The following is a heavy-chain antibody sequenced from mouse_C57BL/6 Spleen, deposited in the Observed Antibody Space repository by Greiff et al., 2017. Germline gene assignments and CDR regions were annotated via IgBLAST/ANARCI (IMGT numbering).Heavy chain of an antibody. CDR3: ARRHTTAIDY. Sequence: QVQLQPGAELVKPGASVKMSCKASGYTFTSYWITWVKQRPGQGLEWIGDIYPGSGSTNYNEKFKSKATLTVDTSSSTAYMQLSSLTSEDSAVYYCARRHTTAIDYWGKGTTLTVSS. J-gene: IGHJ2*01. CDR2: IYPGSGST. D-gene: IGHD1-2*01. CDR1: GYTFTSYW. V-gene: IGHV1-55*01.